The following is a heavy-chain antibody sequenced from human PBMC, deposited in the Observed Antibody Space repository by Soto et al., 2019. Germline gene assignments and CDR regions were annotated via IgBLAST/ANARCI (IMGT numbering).Heavy chain of an antibody. CDR2: IKWDASEK. Sequence: PGGSLRLSCAASGFTFGYYWMSWVRQAPGKGLEWLATIKWDASEKKYVDSVKGRFTMSRDNSKSTVYLELNNLSAEDTAVYHCAKNQGVELVPLATVDWFDPWGQGSVVTVSS. J-gene: IGHJ5*02. CDR1: GFTFGYYW. V-gene: IGHV3-7*03. D-gene: IGHD1-26*01. CDR3: AKNQGVELVPLATVDWFDP.